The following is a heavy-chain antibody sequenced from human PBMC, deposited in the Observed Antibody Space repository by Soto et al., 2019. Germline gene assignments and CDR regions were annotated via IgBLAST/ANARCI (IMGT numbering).Heavy chain of an antibody. Sequence: QVQLVESGGGVVQPGRSLRLSCAASGFTFSSYGMHWVRQAPGKGLEWVAVISYDGSNKYYADSVKGRFTISRDNSKNTLYLQMNSLRAEDTAVYYCAKTEGSGSYYMYYFDYWGQGTLVTVSS. J-gene: IGHJ4*02. CDR2: ISYDGSNK. D-gene: IGHD3-10*01. V-gene: IGHV3-30*18. CDR3: AKTEGSGSYYMYYFDY. CDR1: GFTFSSYG.